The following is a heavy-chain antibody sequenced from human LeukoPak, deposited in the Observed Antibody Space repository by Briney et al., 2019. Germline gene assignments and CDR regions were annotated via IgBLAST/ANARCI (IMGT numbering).Heavy chain of an antibody. CDR2: INPNSGDS. CDR1: GYTFTSND. V-gene: IGHV1-8*03. J-gene: IGHJ4*02. Sequence: ASVKVSCKASGYTFTSNDINWVRQAPGQGPEWMGWINPNSGDSGFAQKFRGKVTITRDTSISTAYMELSSLRSDDTAVYYCARHLRTTFDYWGQGTLVTVSS. D-gene: IGHD4-17*01. CDR3: ARHLRTTFDY.